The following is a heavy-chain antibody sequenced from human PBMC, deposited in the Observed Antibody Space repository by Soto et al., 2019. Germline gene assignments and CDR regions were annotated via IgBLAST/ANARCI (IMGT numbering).Heavy chain of an antibody. CDR2: ISGSGGST. CDR3: AKDLFGGPNYYYYGMDV. CDR1: GFTFSSYA. J-gene: IGHJ6*02. Sequence: GVLRLSCAASGFTFSSYAMSWVRQAPGKGLEWVSAISGSGGSTYYADSVKGRFTISRDNSKNTLYLQMNSLRAEDTAVYYCAKDLFGGPNYYYYGMDVWGQGTTVTVSS. D-gene: IGHD3-3*01. V-gene: IGHV3-23*01.